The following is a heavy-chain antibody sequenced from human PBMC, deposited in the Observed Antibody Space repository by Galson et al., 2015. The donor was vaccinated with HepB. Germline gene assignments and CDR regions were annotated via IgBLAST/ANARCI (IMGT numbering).Heavy chain of an antibody. D-gene: IGHD3-10*01. CDR2: ITHSGST. V-gene: IGHV4-34*01. CDR3: ARYSSGRLFAVMAPNPRGRYFFDI. Sequence: TLSLTCAVYGGSFSSYSWNWIRQPPGKGLEWIGEITHSGSTNYNPSLENRVTMSLDTSKKQFSLKLTSVTAADTAVYYCARYSSGRLFAVMAPNPRGRYFFDIWGQGTMVTVSS. J-gene: IGHJ3*02. CDR1: GGSFSSYS.